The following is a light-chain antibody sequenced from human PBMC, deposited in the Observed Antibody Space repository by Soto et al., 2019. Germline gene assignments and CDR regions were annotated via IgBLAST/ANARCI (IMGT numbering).Light chain of an antibody. CDR3: QQRSDWPLT. J-gene: IGKJ3*01. CDR1: QSVSSY. Sequence: EIVLTQSPATLSLSPGERATLSCRASQSVSSYLAWYQQRPGQAPRLLIYDAATRATGIPARFSGSGSGTDVTLTISSLEPEDFAVYYCQQRSDWPLTFGPGTKVDI. V-gene: IGKV3-11*01. CDR2: DAA.